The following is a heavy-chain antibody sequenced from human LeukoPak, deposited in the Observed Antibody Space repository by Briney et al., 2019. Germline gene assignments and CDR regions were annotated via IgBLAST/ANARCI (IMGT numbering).Heavy chain of an antibody. CDR1: GGTFSSYA. Sequence: ASVKVSCKASGGTFSSYAISWVRQAPGQGLEWMGGIIPIFGTANYAQKFQGRVTITTDESTSTDYMELSSLRSEYMAVYYCASGVVVTAIPRKNGGYYYIDVWGKGTTVTLSS. CDR2: IIPIFGTA. CDR3: ASGVVVTAIPRKNGGYYYIDV. J-gene: IGHJ6*03. D-gene: IGHD2-21*02. V-gene: IGHV1-69*05.